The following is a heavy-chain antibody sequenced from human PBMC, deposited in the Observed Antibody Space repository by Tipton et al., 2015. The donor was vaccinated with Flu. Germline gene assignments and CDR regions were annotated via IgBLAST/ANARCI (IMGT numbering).Heavy chain of an antibody. CDR3: ARASGGSSAFDI. D-gene: IGHD3-10*01. Sequence: CAASGFTFSDYYMNWIRQAPGKGLEWVSYISSSGSTIYYADSVKGRFTISRDNAKNSLYLQMNSLRAEDTAVYYCARASGGSSAFDIWGQGTMVTVSS. J-gene: IGHJ3*02. CDR2: ISSSGSTI. V-gene: IGHV3-11*01. CDR1: GFTFSDYY.